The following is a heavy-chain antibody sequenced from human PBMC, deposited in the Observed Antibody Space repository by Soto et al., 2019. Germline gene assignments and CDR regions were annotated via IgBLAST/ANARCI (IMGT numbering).Heavy chain of an antibody. D-gene: IGHD3-3*01. V-gene: IGHV3-33*01. CDR3: ASDITIFGVAPDAYYGMDV. CDR1: GFTFSSYG. Sequence: QVQLVESGGGVVQPGRSLRLSCAASGFTFSSYGMHWVRQAPGKGLEWVAVIWYDGSNKYYADSVKGRFTISRDNSKNTLYLQMNSLRAEDTAVYYCASDITIFGVAPDAYYGMDVWGQGTTVTVSS. CDR2: IWYDGSNK. J-gene: IGHJ6*02.